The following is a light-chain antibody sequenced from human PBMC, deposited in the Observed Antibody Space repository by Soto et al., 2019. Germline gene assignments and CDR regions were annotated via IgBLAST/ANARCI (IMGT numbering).Light chain of an antibody. CDR1: SSDVGGYNY. CDR3: ISYTGTNVI. J-gene: IGLJ2*01. Sequence: QSVLTQPASVSGSPGQSITISCTGTSSDVGGYNYVSWYQQHPGKAPKLMIYEVSNRPSGVSDRFSGSRSGNTASLTISGLQAEDESDYYCISYTGTNVIFGGGTKLTVL. CDR2: EVS. V-gene: IGLV2-14*01.